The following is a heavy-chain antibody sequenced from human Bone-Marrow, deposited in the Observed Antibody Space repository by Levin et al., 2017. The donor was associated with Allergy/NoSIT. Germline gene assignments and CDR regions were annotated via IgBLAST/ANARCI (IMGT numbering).Heavy chain of an antibody. CDR3: ARDEKLSGGYLGAFDI. CDR1: GGSVSSGSHY. V-gene: IGHV4-61*01. Sequence: PSETLSLTCTVSGGSVSSGSHYWTWIRQPPGKGLEWIGYVYYSGSTNYNSSLKSRVTISLDTSKNQFSLKLTSVTAADTAVYYCARDEKLSGGYLGAFDIWGQGTMVTVSS. D-gene: IGHD1-26*01. J-gene: IGHJ3*02. CDR2: VYYSGST.